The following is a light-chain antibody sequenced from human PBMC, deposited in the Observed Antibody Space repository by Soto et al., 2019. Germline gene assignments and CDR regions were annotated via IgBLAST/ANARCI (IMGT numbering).Light chain of an antibody. CDR1: QSISNL. Sequence: DIQMTQSPSTLSASVGDRVTITCRASQSISNLLAWYQQKPGKAPNLLIYDASSLENGVPSRFSGGGSGTEFTLTITGLQPDDFATYYCQQYSSYSPWTFGQGTKVDIK. V-gene: IGKV1-5*01. CDR3: QQYSSYSPWT. J-gene: IGKJ1*01. CDR2: DAS.